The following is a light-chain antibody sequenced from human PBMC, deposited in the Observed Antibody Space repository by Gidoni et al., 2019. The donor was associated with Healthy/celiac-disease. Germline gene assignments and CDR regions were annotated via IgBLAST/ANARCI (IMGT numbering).Light chain of an antibody. CDR1: QSVSSSY. CDR2: GAS. CDR3: QQLGT. J-gene: IGKJ1*01. V-gene: IGKV3-20*01. Sequence: EIVLTQSPGTLSLSPGERATLSCRASQSVSSSYLAWYQQKPGQAPRLLIYGASSRATGIPDRFSGSGSGTDFTLTISRLEPEDFAVYYCQQLGTFGQGTKVETK.